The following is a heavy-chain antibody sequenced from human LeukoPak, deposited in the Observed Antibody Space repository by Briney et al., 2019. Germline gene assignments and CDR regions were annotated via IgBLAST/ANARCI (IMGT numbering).Heavy chain of an antibody. CDR3: SRENGAVSPF. CDR1: GGSITSTNW. D-gene: IGHD2-8*01. J-gene: IGHJ4*02. V-gene: IGHV4-4*03. Sequence: PPVTLSLTCGVSGGSITSTNWWSWVRQPPGQGLEWIGEVSLSGLTNYNPSLSSRVIMALDTSKDHLSLHLTSVTAADTAVYYCSRENGAVSPFWGQGYLVTVLS. CDR2: VSLSGLT.